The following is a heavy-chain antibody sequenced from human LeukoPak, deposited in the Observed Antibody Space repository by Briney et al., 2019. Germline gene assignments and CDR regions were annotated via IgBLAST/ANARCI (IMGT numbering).Heavy chain of an antibody. CDR3: ARGASYGLLAPSYYYYYYMDV. CDR2: INHSGST. V-gene: IGHV4-34*01. CDR1: GGSFSGYY. D-gene: IGHD5-18*01. J-gene: IGHJ6*03. Sequence: SETLSLTCAVYGGSFSGYYWSWIRQPPGKGLEWIGEINHSGSTNYNPSLKSRVTISVDTSKNQFSLKLSSVTAADTAVYYCARGASYGLLAPSYYYYYYMDVWGKGTTVTVSS.